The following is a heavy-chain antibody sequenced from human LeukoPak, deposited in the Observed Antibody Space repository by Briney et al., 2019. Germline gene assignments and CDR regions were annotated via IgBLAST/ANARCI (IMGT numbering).Heavy chain of an antibody. J-gene: IGHJ4*02. D-gene: IGHD3-16*01. V-gene: IGHV3-53*01. CDR2: IYSGGST. Sequence: GGSLRLSCAASGFTGSHNYMSWVRQAPGKGLEWVSVIYSGGSTYYADSVKGRLTISRDNSKNTLYLQMNSLRAEDTAVYYCARDLGYFDYWGQGTLVTVSS. CDR3: ARDLGYFDY. CDR1: GFTGSHNY.